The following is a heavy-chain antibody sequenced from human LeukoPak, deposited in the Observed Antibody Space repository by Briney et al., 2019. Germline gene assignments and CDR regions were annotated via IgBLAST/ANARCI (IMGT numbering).Heavy chain of an antibody. V-gene: IGHV5-51*01. CDR2: IYPGDSDT. Sequence: GESLKISCSGSGYSFTSYWIGWVRQMPGKGLEWMVIIYPGDSDTRYSPSFQGQVTISADKSISTAYLQWSSLKASDTAMYYCARKPGITGTGGYYFDYWGQGTLVTVSS. CDR3: ARKPGITGTGGYYFDY. CDR1: GYSFTSYW. J-gene: IGHJ4*02. D-gene: IGHD1-7*01.